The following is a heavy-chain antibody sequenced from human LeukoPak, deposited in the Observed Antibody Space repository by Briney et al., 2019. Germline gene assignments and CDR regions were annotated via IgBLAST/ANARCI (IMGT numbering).Heavy chain of an antibody. CDR3: ARRSWGLSGYYYYYYMDV. J-gene: IGHJ6*03. CDR1: GFTLSDYH. V-gene: IGHV3-11*01. D-gene: IGHD2-21*01. Sequence: GGSLRLSCAASGFTLSDYHINWIRQSPGKGLEWVSYISSSGNTMYYADPVKGRFTVSRDNAKNSLYLQMNSLRAEDTAVYYCARRSWGLSGYYYYYYMDVWGNGTTVTVSS. CDR2: ISSSGNTM.